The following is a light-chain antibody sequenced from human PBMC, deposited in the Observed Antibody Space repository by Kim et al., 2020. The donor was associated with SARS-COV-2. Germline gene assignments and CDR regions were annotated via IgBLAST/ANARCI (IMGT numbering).Light chain of an antibody. J-gene: IGKJ2*01. CDR3: QHYGTSPPYT. CDR1: QSVSSSY. CDR2: GAS. Sequence: PGGRATLSCRASQSVSSSYLAWYQQKLGQAPRLLIYGASSRATGIPDRFSGSGSGTDFILTISRLEPEDFAVYYCQHYGTSPPYTFGQGTKLEI. V-gene: IGKV3-20*01.